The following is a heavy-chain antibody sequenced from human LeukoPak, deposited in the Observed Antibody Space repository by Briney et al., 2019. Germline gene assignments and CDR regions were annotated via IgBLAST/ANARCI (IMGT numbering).Heavy chain of an antibody. J-gene: IGHJ4*02. CDR2: IWYDGSNK. CDR1: GFTFSSYG. D-gene: IGHD3-10*01. Sequence: GGSLRLSCAASGFTFSSYGMHWVRQAPGKGREWGAVIWYDGSNKYYADSVKGRFTISRDNSKNTLYLQMNSLRAEDTAVYYCAREKGYYRSGSYYDYWGQGTLVTVSS. CDR3: AREKGYYRSGSYYDY. V-gene: IGHV3-33*01.